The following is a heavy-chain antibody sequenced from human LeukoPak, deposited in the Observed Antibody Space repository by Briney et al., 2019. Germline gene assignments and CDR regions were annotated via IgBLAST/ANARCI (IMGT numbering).Heavy chain of an antibody. CDR2: VGGSGDFT. CDR1: GFTFDDYT. V-gene: IGHV3-23*01. D-gene: IGHD1-7*01. J-gene: IGHJ4*02. CDR3: AKDMITGTTPRPLGN. Sequence: GGSLRLSCAASGFTFDDYTMHWVRQAPGKGLEWVSYVGGSGDFTYYADSVKGRFTISRDNSKNTVYLQMNSLRAEDTAVYYCAKDMITGTTPRPLGNWGQGTLVTVSS.